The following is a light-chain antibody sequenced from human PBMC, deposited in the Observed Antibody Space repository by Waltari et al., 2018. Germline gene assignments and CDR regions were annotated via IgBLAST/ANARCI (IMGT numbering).Light chain of an antibody. Sequence: QSVLIQPPSTSGTPGQRVTISCSGSNSNIGNSDYDVSWYQQLPGTAPKLLIYNKNPRPSGVPDRFAGSQSGTSASLTISGLQSDDEADYHCSAWDDTVNGPVFGGGTKLTVL. CDR2: NKN. V-gene: IGLV1-44*01. CDR3: SAWDDTVNGPV. J-gene: IGLJ3*02. CDR1: NSNIGNSDYD.